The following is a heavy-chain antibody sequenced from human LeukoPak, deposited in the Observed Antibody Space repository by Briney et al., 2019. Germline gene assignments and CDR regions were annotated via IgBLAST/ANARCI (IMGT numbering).Heavy chain of an antibody. CDR3: ARGAPDTKYYDFWSGYSHSNYYYYMDV. CDR1: GGSFSGYY. J-gene: IGHJ6*03. D-gene: IGHD3-3*01. V-gene: IGHV3-21*01. CDR2: ISSSSSYI. Sequence: ETLSLTCAVSGGSFSGYYWSWVRQAPGKGLEWVSSISSSSSYIYYADSVKGRFTISRDNAKNSLYLQMNSLRAEDTAVYYCARGAPDTKYYDFWSGYSHSNYYYYMDVWGKGTTVTVSS.